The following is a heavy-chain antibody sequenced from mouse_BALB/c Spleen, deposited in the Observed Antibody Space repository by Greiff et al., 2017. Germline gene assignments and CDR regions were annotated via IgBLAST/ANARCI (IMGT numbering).Heavy chain of an antibody. Sequence: EVQGVESGGGLVQPGGSRKLSCAASGFTFSSFGMHWVRQAPEKGLEWVAYISSGSSTIYYADTVKGRFTISRDNPKNTLFLQMTSLRSEDTAMYYCARGDVWFAYWGQGTLVTVSA. CDR2: ISSGSSTI. J-gene: IGHJ3*01. CDR1: GFTFSSFG. V-gene: IGHV5-17*02. CDR3: ARGDVWFAY.